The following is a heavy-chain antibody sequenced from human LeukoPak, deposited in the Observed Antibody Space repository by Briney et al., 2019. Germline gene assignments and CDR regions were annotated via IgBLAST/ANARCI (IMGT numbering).Heavy chain of an antibody. Sequence: PGGSLRLSCAASGFTFSSYAMSWVRQTPGKGLEWVSSISGGGDSEYYADSVQGRFTISRDNSKSTLYLQMNSLRAEDTAVYYCAKVPSWSDFYPELDCWGQGTLVTVSS. D-gene: IGHD2-21*02. V-gene: IGHV3-23*01. CDR1: GFTFSSYA. CDR2: ISGGGDSE. CDR3: AKVPSWSDFYPELDC. J-gene: IGHJ4*02.